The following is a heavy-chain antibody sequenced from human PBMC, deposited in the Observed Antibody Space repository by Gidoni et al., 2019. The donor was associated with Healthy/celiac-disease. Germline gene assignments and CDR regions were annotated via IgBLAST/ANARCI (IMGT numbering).Heavy chain of an antibody. Sequence: QVQLVESGGGVVQPGRSLRLSCAASGFTFSSYGMHWVRQAPGKGLEWVAVIWYDGSNKYDADSVKGRFTISRDNSKNTLYLQMNSLRAEDTAVYYCARATVPNYDFWSGWILPYGMDVWGQGTTVTVSS. V-gene: IGHV3-33*01. CDR1: GFTFSSYG. CDR2: IWYDGSNK. D-gene: IGHD3-3*01. J-gene: IGHJ6*02. CDR3: ARATVPNYDFWSGWILPYGMDV.